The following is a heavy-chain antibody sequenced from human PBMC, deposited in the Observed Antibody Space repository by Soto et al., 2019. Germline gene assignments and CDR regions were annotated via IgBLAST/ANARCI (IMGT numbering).Heavy chain of an antibody. CDR3: ARTTYNYDSSGPDALDI. J-gene: IGHJ3*02. D-gene: IGHD3-22*01. CDR1: GYSFTSSW. V-gene: IGHV5-51*01. Sequence: PGESLKISCKGSGYSFTSSWITWVRQKPGKGLEWMGIIYPGDSATRYSPSFQGQVAISADKSNSTAYLQWSSLKASDTAMYYCARTTYNYDSSGPDALDIWGQGTLVTVSS. CDR2: IYPGDSAT.